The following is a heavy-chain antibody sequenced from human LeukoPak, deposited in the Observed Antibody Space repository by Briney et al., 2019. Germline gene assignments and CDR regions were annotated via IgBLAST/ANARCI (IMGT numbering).Heavy chain of an antibody. CDR2: ISYDGSNK. Sequence: QAGGSLGLSCAASGFTFSSYGMHWVRQAPGKGLEWVAVISYDGSNKYYADSVKGRFTISRDNSKNTLYLQMNSLRAEDTAVYYCAKSWRIDYWGQGTLVTVSS. CDR1: GFTFSSYG. J-gene: IGHJ4*02. D-gene: IGHD6-13*01. CDR3: AKSWRIDY. V-gene: IGHV3-30*18.